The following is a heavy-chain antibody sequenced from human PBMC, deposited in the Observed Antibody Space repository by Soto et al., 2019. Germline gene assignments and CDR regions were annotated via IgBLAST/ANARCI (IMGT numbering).Heavy chain of an antibody. J-gene: IGHJ1*01. D-gene: IGHD1-26*01. V-gene: IGHV3-30-3*01. CDR3: ARAYKGGGSYPEYFQH. CDR1: GFTFSSYA. Sequence: QVQLVESGGGVVQPGRSLRLSCAASGFTFSSYAMHWVRQAPGKGLEWVAVISYDGSNKYYADSVKGRFTISRDNSKNTLYLQMNSLRAEDTAVYYCARAYKGGGSYPEYFQHWGQGTLVTVSS. CDR2: ISYDGSNK.